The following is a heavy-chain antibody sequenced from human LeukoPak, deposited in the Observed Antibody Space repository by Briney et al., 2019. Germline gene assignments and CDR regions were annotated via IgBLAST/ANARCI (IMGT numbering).Heavy chain of an antibody. J-gene: IGHJ4*02. V-gene: IGHV4-39*02. CDR2: IYYSGST. CDR3: ARERYCTNGVCLPFDY. D-gene: IGHD2-8*01. Sequence: PSETLSLTCTVSGGSISSSSYSWGWIRQPPGKGLEWIGSIYYSGSTYYNPSLKSRVTISVDTSKNQFSLKLSSVTAADTAVYYCARERYCTNGVCLPFDYWGQGTLVTVSS. CDR1: GGSISSSSYS.